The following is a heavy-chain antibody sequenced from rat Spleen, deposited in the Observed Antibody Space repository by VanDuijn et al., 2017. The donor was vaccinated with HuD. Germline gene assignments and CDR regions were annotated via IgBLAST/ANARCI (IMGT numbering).Heavy chain of an antibody. J-gene: IGHJ2*01. CDR2: ISYGDSSGHSST. Sequence: EVQLVESGGGLVQPGSPLKLSCAASGFSFSDYGMAWVRQAPTKGLEWVATISYGDSSGHSSTYYRDSVKGRFTISRYNTKSTLSLQMDSLRSEDTATYYCARENNYGYTDYFDYWGQGVMVTVSS. CDR1: GFSFSDYG. V-gene: IGHV5-29*01. CDR3: ARENNYGYTDYFDY. D-gene: IGHD1-9*01.